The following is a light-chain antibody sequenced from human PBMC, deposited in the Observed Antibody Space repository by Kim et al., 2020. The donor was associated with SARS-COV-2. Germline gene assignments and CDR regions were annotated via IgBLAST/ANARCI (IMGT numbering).Light chain of an antibody. V-gene: IGKV3-20*01. CDR3: QQYGSSPLT. CDR2: GAS. Sequence: SPGERATPSCRASQSVSRSYLAWYHQKPGQAPRILIYGASSRATGIPDRFSGSGSGTDFTLTISRLEPEDFAVYYCQQYGSSPLTFGGGTKVDIK. CDR1: QSVSRSY. J-gene: IGKJ4*01.